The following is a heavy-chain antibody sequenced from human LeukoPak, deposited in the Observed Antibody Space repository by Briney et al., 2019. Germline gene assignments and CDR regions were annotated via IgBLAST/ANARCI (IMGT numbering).Heavy chain of an antibody. J-gene: IGHJ6*03. CDR2: IYTSGST. CDR1: GGSISSYY. D-gene: IGHD6-6*01. CDR3: ARVRNGRVSYYYYYYMDA. Sequence: SETLSLTCTVSGGSISSYYWSWIRQPAGKGLEWIGRIYTSGSTNYNPSLKSRVTMSVDTSKNQFSLKLSSVTAADTAVYYCARVRNGRVSYYYYYYMDAWDKGTTVTVSS. V-gene: IGHV4-4*07.